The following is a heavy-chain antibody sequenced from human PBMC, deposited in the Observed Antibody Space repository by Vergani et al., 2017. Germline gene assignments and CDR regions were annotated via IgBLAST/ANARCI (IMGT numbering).Heavy chain of an antibody. CDR1: GDSISRGGYY. CDR3: ARERGAGRLDY. V-gene: IGHV4-31*03. Sequence: QVQLQESGPGLVKPSQTLSLICTVSGDSISRGGYYWNWIRQHPGKGLEWIGYIYYSGSTNYNSSLKSRVSMSVDTSKNQFSLRLRTVTAADTAVYYCARERGAGRLDYWGQGTLVTVSS. J-gene: IGHJ4*02. CDR2: IYYSGST. D-gene: IGHD3-16*01.